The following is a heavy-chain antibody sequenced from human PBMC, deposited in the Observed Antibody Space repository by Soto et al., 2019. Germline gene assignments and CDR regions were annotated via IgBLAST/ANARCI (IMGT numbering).Heavy chain of an antibody. CDR1: GYTFASYW. V-gene: IGHV5-51*01. CDR2: IYPGDSDT. D-gene: IGHD6-13*01. Sequence: EVHLEQSGSEVKKPGESLKLSCQGSGYTFASYWIAWVRQTPGKGLEWMGTIYPGDSDTRYSPSFQGQVIISADMSTHTAYLQWNSLKASDTAMYYCARLGYSDGSSWYTPFEYWGQGTLVTVSS. CDR3: ARLGYSDGSSWYTPFEY. J-gene: IGHJ4*02.